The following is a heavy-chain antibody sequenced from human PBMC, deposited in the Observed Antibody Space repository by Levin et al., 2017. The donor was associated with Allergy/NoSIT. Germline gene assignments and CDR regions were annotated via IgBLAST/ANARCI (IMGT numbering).Heavy chain of an antibody. CDR1: GFTFTDYY. D-gene: IGHD4-11*01. Sequence: GGSLRLSCAASGFTFTDYYMSWIRQTPGKGLEWISYISSTGSTICYADSVKGRFTISRDNAKNSLYLQMNSLRVEDTAVYYCARPYSNFEPHFESWSQGTRVTVSS. V-gene: IGHV3-11*01. CDR2: ISSTGSTI. CDR3: ARPYSNFEPHFES. J-gene: IGHJ4*02.